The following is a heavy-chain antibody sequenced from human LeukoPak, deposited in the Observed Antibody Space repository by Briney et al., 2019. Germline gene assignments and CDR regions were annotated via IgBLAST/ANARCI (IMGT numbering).Heavy chain of an antibody. CDR3: ARDALDYGDYPGAFDI. D-gene: IGHD4-17*01. V-gene: IGHV3-53*01. CDR2: IYSGGST. Sequence: GGSLRLSCAASGFTVSSNYMSWIRQAPGKGLEWVSVIYSGGSTYYADSVKGRFTISRDNSKNTLYLQMNSLRAEDTAVYYCARDALDYGDYPGAFDIWGQGTMVTVSS. J-gene: IGHJ3*02. CDR1: GFTVSSNY.